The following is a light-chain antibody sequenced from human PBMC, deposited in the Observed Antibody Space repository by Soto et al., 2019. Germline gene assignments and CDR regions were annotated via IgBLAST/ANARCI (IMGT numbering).Light chain of an antibody. CDR1: QSLLHSNGYNF. CDR3: MQALQTPRT. V-gene: IGKV2-28*01. CDR2: LGS. Sequence: EIVMTQSPLSLPVTPGEPASISCKSSQSLLHSNGYNFLDWYLQKPGQSPRLLIYLGSNRASGVPDRFSGSGSGTDFTLKISRVEAEDVGVYYCMQALQTPRTFGQGTEVELK. J-gene: IGKJ1*01.